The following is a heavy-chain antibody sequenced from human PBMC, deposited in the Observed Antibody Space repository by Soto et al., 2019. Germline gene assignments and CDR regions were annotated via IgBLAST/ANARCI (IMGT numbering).Heavy chain of an antibody. J-gene: IGHJ6*02. CDR3: RALGDDGMDV. CDR2: LRSKAYGGTT. D-gene: IGHD2-21*02. CDR1: GLSFGDYA. Sequence: GGPLRLSCTTSGLSFGDYAVNWVRQAPGKGLEWVGFLRSKAYGGTTEYAASVKGRFTISRDDSESIAYLQMNTLKTEDTALYYCRALGDDGMDVWGQGTTVTVSS. V-gene: IGHV3-49*04.